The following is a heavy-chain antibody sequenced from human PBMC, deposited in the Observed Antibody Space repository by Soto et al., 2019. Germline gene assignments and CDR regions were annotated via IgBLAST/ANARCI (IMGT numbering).Heavy chain of an antibody. Sequence: GGSLRLSCAASGFTFDDYAMHWVRQAPGKGLEWVSGISWNSGSIGYADSVKGRFTISRDNAKNSLYLQMNSLRAEDTALYYCAKYRYSGYDYYFDYWGQGTLVTVSS. CDR3: AKYRYSGYDYYFDY. CDR1: GFTFDDYA. V-gene: IGHV3-9*01. CDR2: ISWNSGSI. D-gene: IGHD5-12*01. J-gene: IGHJ4*02.